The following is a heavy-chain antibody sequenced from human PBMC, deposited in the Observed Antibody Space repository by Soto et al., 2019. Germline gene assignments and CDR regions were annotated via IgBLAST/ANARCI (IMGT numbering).Heavy chain of an antibody. CDR2: ISWNSGSI. CDR3: AKDRAAGGLLRIAVAGTFDY. V-gene: IGHV3-9*01. J-gene: IGHJ4*02. Sequence: GGSLRLSCAASGFTFDDYAMHWVRQAPGKGLEWVSGISWNSGSIGYADSVKGRFTISRDNAKNSLYLQMNSLRAEDTALYYCAKDRAAGGLLRIAVAGTFDYWGQGTLVTVSS. CDR1: GFTFDDYA. D-gene: IGHD6-19*01.